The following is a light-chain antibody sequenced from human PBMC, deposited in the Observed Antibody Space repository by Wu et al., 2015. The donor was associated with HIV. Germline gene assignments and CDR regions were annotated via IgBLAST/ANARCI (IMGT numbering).Light chain of an antibody. CDR1: QSVTSNS. J-gene: IGKJ2*01. CDR2: DIY. CDR3: QQRSSWPQT. V-gene: IGKV3D-20*02. Sequence: EIVLTQSPGTLSLSPGERATLSCRASQSVTSNSLAWYQQKPGQTPRLLIYDIYKRATGIPDRFSGSGSGTDFTLTISRLEPEDFAVYYCQQRSSWPQTFGQGTKIEI.